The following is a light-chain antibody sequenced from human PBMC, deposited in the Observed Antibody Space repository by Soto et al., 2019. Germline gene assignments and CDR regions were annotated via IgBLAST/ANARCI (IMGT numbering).Light chain of an antibody. CDR2: TVS. CDR1: QILVYSDGDTY. Sequence: DVVMTQSPLSLTVTLGQAASISCRSSQILVYSDGDTYLNWFQRRPGHSPRRLIYTVSDRDSGVPDRFSGSGSGTDFTLRISRVEAEDVGVYFCMQGTHWPFTFGQGTRLEI. J-gene: IGKJ5*01. CDR3: MQGTHWPFT. V-gene: IGKV2-30*01.